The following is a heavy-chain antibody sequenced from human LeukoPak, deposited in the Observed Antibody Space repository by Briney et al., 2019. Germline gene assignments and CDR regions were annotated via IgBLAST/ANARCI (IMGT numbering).Heavy chain of an antibody. D-gene: IGHD3-3*01. CDR1: GGTFSSYA. CDR2: IIPIFGTA. CDR3: ARIGGDFWSGVNWFDP. V-gene: IGHV1-69*01. J-gene: IGHJ5*02. Sequence: SVKVSCKASGGTFSSYAISWVRQAPGQGLEWMGGIIPIFGTANYAQKFQGRVAITADESTSTAYMELSSLRSEDTAVYYCARIGGDFWSGVNWFDPWGQGTLVTVSS.